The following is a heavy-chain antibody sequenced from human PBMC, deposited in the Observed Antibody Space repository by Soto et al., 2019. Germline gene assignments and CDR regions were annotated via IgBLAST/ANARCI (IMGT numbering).Heavy chain of an antibody. Sequence: AETLSLTCTVSGGAISSSSYYFFCIRQRPGNGLEWIGSIYYSGSTYYNPSLKSRVTISVDTSKNQFSLKLSSVTAADTAVYYCASLRFLEWLSPHYYGMDVWGQGTTVTVSS. V-gene: IGHV4-39*01. CDR1: GGAISSSSYY. J-gene: IGHJ6*02. CDR2: IYYSGST. D-gene: IGHD3-3*01. CDR3: ASLRFLEWLSPHYYGMDV.